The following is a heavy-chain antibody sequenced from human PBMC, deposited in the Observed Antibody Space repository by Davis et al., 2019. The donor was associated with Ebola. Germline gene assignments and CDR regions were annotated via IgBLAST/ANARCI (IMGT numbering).Heavy chain of an antibody. J-gene: IGHJ4*02. Sequence: GGSLRLSCAASGFTFSSYSMNWVRQAPGKGLEWVSSISIDSYFIYYADSLKGRFTISRDNAKKSLYLQLNSLRAEDKAVYYCAASGWQVFLDYWGQGTLVTVSP. V-gene: IGHV3-21*01. CDR3: AASGWQVFLDY. D-gene: IGHD6-19*01. CDR1: GFTFSSYS. CDR2: ISIDSYFI.